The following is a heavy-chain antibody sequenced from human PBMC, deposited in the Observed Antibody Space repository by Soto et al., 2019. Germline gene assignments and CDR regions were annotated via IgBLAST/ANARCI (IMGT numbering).Heavy chain of an antibody. CDR3: ARVDTAMVIDYYYYYGMDV. CDR2: IIPIFGTA. V-gene: IGHV1-69*13. CDR1: GGTFSSYA. D-gene: IGHD5-18*01. Sequence: SVKVSCKASGGTFSSYAISWVRQAPGQGLEWKGGIIPIFGTANYAQKFQGRVTITADESTSTAYMELSSLRSEDTAVYYCARVDTAMVIDYYYYYGMDVWGQGTTVTVSS. J-gene: IGHJ6*02.